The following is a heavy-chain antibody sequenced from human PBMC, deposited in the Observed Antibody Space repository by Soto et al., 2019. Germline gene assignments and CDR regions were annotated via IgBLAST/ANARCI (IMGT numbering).Heavy chain of an antibody. CDR1: GFTFSSYG. CDR3: ASYKTTIDYYYGMDV. Sequence: GGSLRLSCAASGFTFSSYGMHWVRQAPGKGLEWVAVIWYDGSNKYYADSVKGRFTISRDNSKNTLYLQMNSLRAEDTAVYYCASYKTTIDYYYGMDVWGQGTTVTVSS. J-gene: IGHJ6*02. CDR2: IWYDGSNK. V-gene: IGHV3-33*01. D-gene: IGHD5-12*01.